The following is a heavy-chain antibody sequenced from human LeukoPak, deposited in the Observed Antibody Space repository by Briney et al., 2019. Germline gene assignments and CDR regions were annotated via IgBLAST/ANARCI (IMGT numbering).Heavy chain of an antibody. CDR1: GASISSYY. CDR2: NYYSGST. J-gene: IGHJ5*02. D-gene: IGHD2-15*01. Sequence: SETLFLTCTVSGASISSYYWSWIRQPAGKGLGWGGFNYYSGSTNYTPSLKSRVTISVDTSKNQFYLKLSSVTAADTAVYYCARGYCSGGSCYKNWFDPWGQGTLVTVSS. CDR3: ARGYCSGGSCYKNWFDP. V-gene: IGHV4-59*08.